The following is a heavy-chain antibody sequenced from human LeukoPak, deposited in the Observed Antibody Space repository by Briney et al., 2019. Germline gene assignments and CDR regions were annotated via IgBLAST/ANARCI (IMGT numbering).Heavy chain of an antibody. CDR1: GYTFTNYH. CDR3: AREKSGTYFFDY. Sequence: GASVKVSCKASGYTFTNYHIHWVRQAPGQGLEWMGIINPGGAPTSYAQKFQGRLIMTRDTSTSTVYMELSSLRSEDTAVYYCAREKSGTYFFDYWGQGTLVTVSS. J-gene: IGHJ4*02. V-gene: IGHV1-46*01. D-gene: IGHD1-26*01. CDR2: INPGGAPT.